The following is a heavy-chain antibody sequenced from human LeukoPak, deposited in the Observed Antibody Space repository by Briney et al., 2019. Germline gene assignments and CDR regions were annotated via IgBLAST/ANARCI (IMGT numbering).Heavy chain of an antibody. CDR3: ARDYAVRIFGVQNGNWFDP. V-gene: IGHV3-30*01. CDR1: GFTLSSYA. CDR2: ISYDGSNK. Sequence: HPGRSLRLSCAASGFTLSSYAMHWVRQAPGKGLEWVAVISYDGSNKYYADSVKGRFTISRDNSKNTLYLQMNSLRAEDTAVYYCARDYAVRIFGVQNGNWFDPWGQGTLVTVSS. J-gene: IGHJ5*02. D-gene: IGHD3-3*01.